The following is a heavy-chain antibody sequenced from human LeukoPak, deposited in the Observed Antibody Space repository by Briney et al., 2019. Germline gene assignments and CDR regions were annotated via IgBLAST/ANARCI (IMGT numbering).Heavy chain of an antibody. J-gene: IGHJ4*02. CDR2: VDPEDGET. D-gene: IGHD6-19*01. Sequence: ASVKISCKVSGYTFTDYYMHWVQQAPGKGLEWMGLVDPEDGETIYAEKFQGRVTITADTSTDTAHMELSSLRSEDTAVYYCATGEYSSGWPFDYWGQGTLVTVSS. CDR3: ATGEYSSGWPFDY. V-gene: IGHV1-69-2*01. CDR1: GYTFTDYY.